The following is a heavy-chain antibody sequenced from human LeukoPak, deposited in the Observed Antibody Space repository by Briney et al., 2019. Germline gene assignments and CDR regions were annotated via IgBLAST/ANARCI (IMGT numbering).Heavy chain of an antibody. Sequence: SETLSLTCAVYGGSFSGYYWSWIRQPPGKGLEWIGEINHSGGTNYNPSLKSRVTISVDTSKNQFSLKLSPVTAADTAVYYCARGSPRAAAGTDDYWGQGTLVTVSS. V-gene: IGHV4-34*01. CDR2: INHSGGT. CDR1: GGSFSGYY. J-gene: IGHJ4*02. CDR3: ARGSPRAAAGTDDY. D-gene: IGHD6-13*01.